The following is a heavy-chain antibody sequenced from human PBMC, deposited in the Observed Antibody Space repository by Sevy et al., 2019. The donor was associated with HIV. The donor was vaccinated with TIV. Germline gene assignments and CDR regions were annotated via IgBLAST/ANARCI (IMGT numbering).Heavy chain of an antibody. V-gene: IGHV1-18*01. CDR2: ISAYSGDT. Sequence: ASVKVSCKTFGYTFKTYGISWVRQAPGQGLEWMGWISAYSGDTNFAQKFQGRVTMTTDTSTSTAYMELSSLRSDDTAMYFGARDKPQGVVIIPGSMWGGVDYWGQGTVVTVSS. D-gene: IGHD2-2*01. CDR1: GYTFKTYG. J-gene: IGHJ4*02. CDR3: ARDKPQGVVIIPGSMWGGVDY.